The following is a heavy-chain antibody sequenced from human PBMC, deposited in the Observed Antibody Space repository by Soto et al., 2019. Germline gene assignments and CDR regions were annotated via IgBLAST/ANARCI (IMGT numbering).Heavy chain of an antibody. CDR2: INPGGGRT. Sequence: QVQLVQSGADVKKPGASVKVSCKVSGFTLTTSYIHWVRQAPGQGLEWLGMINPGGGRTTYAQDFQGRLTMTADTPTRTVYMDLSGLTSDDTAVYYCASDRDYYKLGAPYFDSWGQGTLVTVSS. CDR3: ASDRDYYKLGAPYFDS. V-gene: IGHV1-46*01. CDR1: GFTLTTSY. J-gene: IGHJ4*02. D-gene: IGHD3-22*01.